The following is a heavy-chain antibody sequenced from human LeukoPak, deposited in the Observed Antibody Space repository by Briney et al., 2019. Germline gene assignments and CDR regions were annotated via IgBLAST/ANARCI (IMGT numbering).Heavy chain of an antibody. D-gene: IGHD3-10*01. J-gene: IGHJ4*02. CDR2: IYYSGST. CDR1: GGSISSSSYY. V-gene: IGHV4-39*07. CDR3: ARVPMAYYYGSGSYYYFDY. Sequence: SQTLSLTCTVSGGSISSSSYYWGWIRQPPGKGLEWIGSIYYSGSTYYNPSLKSRVTISVDTSKNQFSLKLSSVTAADTAVYYCARVPMAYYYGSGSYYYFDYWGQGTLVTVSS.